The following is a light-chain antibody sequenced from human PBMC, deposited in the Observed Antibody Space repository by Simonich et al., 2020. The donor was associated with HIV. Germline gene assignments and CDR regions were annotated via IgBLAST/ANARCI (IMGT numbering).Light chain of an antibody. CDR2: AAS. CDR3: QQYYNTPYT. V-gene: IGKV1-NL1*01. Sequence: DIQMTQSPSSLSAYVGNRVPIPCRASQGISTSLAWYQQKPGKAPKFVLYAASKLESGVPSRCSGSGSGTDYILTISSLQPEEFATYYCQQYYNTPYTFGQGTKLEIK. J-gene: IGKJ2*01. CDR1: QGISTS.